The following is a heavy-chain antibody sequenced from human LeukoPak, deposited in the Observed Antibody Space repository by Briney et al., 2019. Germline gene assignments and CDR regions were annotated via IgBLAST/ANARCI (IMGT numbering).Heavy chain of an antibody. V-gene: IGHV4-39*07. J-gene: IGHJ5*02. D-gene: IGHD2-2*01. Sequence: PSETLSLACTVSGGSISSSSYYWGWIRQPPGKGLEWIGSIYYSGSTYYNPSLKSRVTISVDTSKNQFSLKLSSVTAADTAVCYCASRVVPAASNRWNNWFDPWGQGTLVTVSS. CDR3: ASRVVPAASNRWNNWFDP. CDR2: IYYSGST. CDR1: GGSISSSSYY.